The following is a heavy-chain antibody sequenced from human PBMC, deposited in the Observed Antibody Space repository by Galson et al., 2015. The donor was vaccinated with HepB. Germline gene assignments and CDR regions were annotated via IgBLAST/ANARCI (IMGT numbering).Heavy chain of an antibody. CDR2: SDFSGSDT. CDR3: TRDSPNTVIITPLTRDNWLDP. V-gene: IGHV3-11*06. CDR1: GFRFSDYY. Sequence: SLRLSCAGSGFRFSDYYMSWVRQAPGKGLEWISFSDFSGSDTKYADSVKGRFTTSRDNAKNSLFLQMNSLRDEDTAVYYCTRDSPNTVIITPLTRDNWLDPWGQGTLVTVSS. J-gene: IGHJ5*02. D-gene: IGHD2/OR15-2a*01.